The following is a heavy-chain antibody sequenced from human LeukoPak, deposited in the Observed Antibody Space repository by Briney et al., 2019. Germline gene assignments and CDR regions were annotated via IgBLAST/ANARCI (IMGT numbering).Heavy chain of an antibody. J-gene: IGHJ6*02. Sequence: GGSLRLSCAASGFIVNGKHMSWVRQAPGKGLEWVSGLYSGGTAYYADSVKGRFTISRDNSKNTLYLQMNTLRAEDTALYYCARGRAGGSTTYNMDVWGQGTTVTVSS. CDR1: GFIVNGKH. CDR2: LYSGGTA. CDR3: ARGRAGGSTTYNMDV. D-gene: IGHD1-26*01. V-gene: IGHV3-66*01.